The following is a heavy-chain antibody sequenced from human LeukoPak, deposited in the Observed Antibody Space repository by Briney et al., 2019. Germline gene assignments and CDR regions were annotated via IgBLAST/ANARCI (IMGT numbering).Heavy chain of an antibody. J-gene: IGHJ4*02. D-gene: IGHD3-22*01. CDR1: GFSFSDYY. CDR2: ISSSSSYI. CDR3: ARSSSGYYPGY. Sequence: GGSLRLSCVVSGFSFSDYYMNWVRQAPGKGLEWVSSISSSSSYIYYADSVKGRFTISRDNAKNSLYLQMNSLRAEDTAVYYCARSSSGYYPGYWGQGTLVTVSS. V-gene: IGHV3-21*01.